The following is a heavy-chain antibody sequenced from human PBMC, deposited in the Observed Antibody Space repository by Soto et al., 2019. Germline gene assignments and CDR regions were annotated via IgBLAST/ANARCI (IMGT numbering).Heavy chain of an antibody. D-gene: IGHD1-26*01. CDR2: IYPGDSDT. V-gene: IGHV5-51*01. CDR3: ARHGYSGSYSLRYYGMDV. Sequence: LGESLKISCKGSGYSFTSYWIGWVRQMPGKGLEWMGIIYPGDSDTRYSPSFQGQVTISADKSISTAYLQWSSLKASDTAMYYCARHGYSGSYSLRYYGMDVWGQGTTVTVSS. J-gene: IGHJ6*02. CDR1: GYSFTSYW.